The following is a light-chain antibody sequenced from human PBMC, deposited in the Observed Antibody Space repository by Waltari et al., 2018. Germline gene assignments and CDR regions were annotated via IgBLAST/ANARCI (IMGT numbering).Light chain of an antibody. V-gene: IGKV1-9*01. J-gene: IGKJ5*01. CDR2: AAS. CDR3: QQLRSYPRIT. Sequence: IQLTQSPSSLSASVGDRVTITCRASQAISIYLACYQQKPGKAPNLLIYAASTLQSGVPSRFIGSGSGTEFTLTISSLQPEDFATYYCQQLRSYPRITFGQGTRLDI. CDR1: QAISIY.